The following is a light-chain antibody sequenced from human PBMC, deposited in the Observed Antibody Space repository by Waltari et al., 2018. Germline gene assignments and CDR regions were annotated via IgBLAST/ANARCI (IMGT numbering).Light chain of an antibody. V-gene: IGLV2-8*01. Sequence: QSALTQPPSASGSPGQSVTISCPGTSSDVGNYEYVSWYQQHPGKAPRLMIYEVTKRPSGVPDRFSGSKSGNAASLTVSGLQAEDEADYYCSSYTGRNNNLLFGGGTKLTVL. J-gene: IGLJ2*01. CDR2: EVT. CDR3: SSYTGRNNNLL. CDR1: SSDVGNYEY.